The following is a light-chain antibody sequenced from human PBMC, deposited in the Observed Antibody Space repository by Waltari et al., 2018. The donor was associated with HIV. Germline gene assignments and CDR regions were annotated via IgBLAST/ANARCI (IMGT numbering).Light chain of an antibody. J-gene: IGKJ4*01. CDR3: QQYAASPLT. CDR1: QSVRSAS. CDR2: GAS. Sequence: EIVLTQSPGTLSLSPGERATLSCRASQSVRSASFAWYQQKPGPAPRLLIFGASSRAPGIPDRFSGSGAVTDFILTISRLEPEDCAVYYCQQYAASPLTFGGGTRVEIK. V-gene: IGKV3-20*01.